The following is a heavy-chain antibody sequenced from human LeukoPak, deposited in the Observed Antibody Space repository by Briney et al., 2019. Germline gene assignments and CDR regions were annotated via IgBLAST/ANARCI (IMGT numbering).Heavy chain of an antibody. V-gene: IGHV3-23*01. CDR2: INSNGDEI. Sequence: QPGGSLRLSCAASGFTFSTYAMTWVRQAPGKGLEWVSGINSNGDEIYYADSVRGRFTISRDNSNNALYLRMDSLRAEDTAVYYCANWIGSSSRDYWGQGTLVTVSS. J-gene: IGHJ4*02. CDR1: GFTFSTYA. D-gene: IGHD6-6*01. CDR3: ANWIGSSSRDY.